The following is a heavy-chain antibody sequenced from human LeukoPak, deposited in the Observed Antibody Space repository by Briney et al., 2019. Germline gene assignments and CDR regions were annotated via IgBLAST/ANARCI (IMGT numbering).Heavy chain of an antibody. CDR2: IYNSGST. CDR3: ARERMRTKSFDY. CDR1: GGSISSSSYY. D-gene: IGHD2-8*01. J-gene: IGHJ4*02. V-gene: IGHV4-39*07. Sequence: SEALSLTCTVSGGSISSSSYYWGWIRQPPGKGLEWIGSIYNSGSTYYNPSLKSRVTISVDTSKNQFSLKLSSVTAADTAVYYCARERMRTKSFDYWGQGTLVTVSS.